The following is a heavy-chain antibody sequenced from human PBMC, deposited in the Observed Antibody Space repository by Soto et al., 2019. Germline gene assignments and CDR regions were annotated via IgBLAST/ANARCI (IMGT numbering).Heavy chain of an antibody. V-gene: IGHV4-59*12. CDR2: IYYSGST. CDR1: GGSISSYY. CDR3: ARAGSVLLWFGEPRGFDY. D-gene: IGHD3-10*01. J-gene: IGHJ4*02. Sequence: SETLSLTCTVSGGSISSYYWSWIRQPPGKGLEWIGYIYYSGSTNYNPSLKSRVTISVDTSKNQFSLKLSSVTAADTAVYYCARAGSVLLWFGEPRGFDYWGQGTLVTVSS.